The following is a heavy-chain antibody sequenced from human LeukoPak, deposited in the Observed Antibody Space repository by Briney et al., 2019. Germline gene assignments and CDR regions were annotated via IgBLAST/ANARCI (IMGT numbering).Heavy chain of an antibody. CDR2: ISSSSSYI. CDR3: AREAYYYDSSGYSDAFDI. CDR1: GFTFSSYA. Sequence: GGSLRLSCAASGFTFSSYAMSWVRQAPGKGLEWVSAISSSSSYIYYADSVKGRFTISRDNAKNSLYLQMNSLRAEDTAVYYCAREAYYYDSSGYSDAFDIWGQGTMVTVSS. V-gene: IGHV3-21*01. D-gene: IGHD3-22*01. J-gene: IGHJ3*02.